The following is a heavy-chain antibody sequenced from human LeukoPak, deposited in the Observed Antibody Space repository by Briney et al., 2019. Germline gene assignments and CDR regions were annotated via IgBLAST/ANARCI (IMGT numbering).Heavy chain of an antibody. Sequence: SETLSLTCTVSRASISGHYLIWIRQPPGRGLEWIGYVYSSGSTNYNPSLKSRVTMSVDTSKNQFSLKLSSVTAADTAVYYCARDSSGYNWFDPWGQGTLVTVSS. V-gene: IGHV4-59*11. CDR2: VYSSGST. CDR1: RASISGHY. CDR3: ARDSSGYNWFDP. J-gene: IGHJ5*02. D-gene: IGHD3-22*01.